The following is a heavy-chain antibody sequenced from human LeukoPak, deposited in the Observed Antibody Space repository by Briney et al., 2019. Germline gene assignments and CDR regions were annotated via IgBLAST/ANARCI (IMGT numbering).Heavy chain of an antibody. CDR3: ARGRGGYYDSSGYCFDS. D-gene: IGHD3-22*01. CDR1: AFTFSNSA. V-gene: IGHV3-30*16. Sequence: GGSLRLSCAASAFTFSNSAMHWVRQAPGKGLEWVAFISYDGSNKYYADSVKGRFTISRDNSKSTLVLQMNSLRADDTAVYYCARGRGGYYDSSGYCFDSWGQGTLVTVSS. CDR2: ISYDGSNK. J-gene: IGHJ4*02.